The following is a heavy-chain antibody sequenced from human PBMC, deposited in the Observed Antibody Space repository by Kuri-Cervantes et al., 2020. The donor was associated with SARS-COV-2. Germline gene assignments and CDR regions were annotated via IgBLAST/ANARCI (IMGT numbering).Heavy chain of an antibody. D-gene: IGHD3-22*01. CDR3: ARGYDSSGYSLDY. V-gene: IGHV3-74*01. J-gene: IGHJ4*02. Sequence: LSCAASVFTFSSYWMHWVRQAPGKGLVWVSRINSDGSSTSYADSVKGRFTISRANAKNTLYLQMNSLRAEDTAMYYCARGYDSSGYSLDYWGQGTLVTVSS. CDR1: VFTFSSYW. CDR2: INSDGSST.